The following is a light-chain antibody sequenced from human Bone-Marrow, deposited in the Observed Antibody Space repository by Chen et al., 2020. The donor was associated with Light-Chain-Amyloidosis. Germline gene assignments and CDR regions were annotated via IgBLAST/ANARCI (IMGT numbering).Light chain of an antibody. CDR1: QSIGNF. CDR2: VAS. J-gene: IGKJ3*01. Sequence: DIQMPQSPSSLSASVGDRVTLSCRASQSIGNFLKWYQPKPGRAPKFLISVASSLQSGVPSRFSGSGSGTDFTLTISSLQPEDFSTYYCQQSYDPPFTFGPGTKVDIK. CDR3: QQSYDPPFT. V-gene: IGKV1-39*01.